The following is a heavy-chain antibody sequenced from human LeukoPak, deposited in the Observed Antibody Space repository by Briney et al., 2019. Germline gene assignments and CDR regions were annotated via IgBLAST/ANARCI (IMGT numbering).Heavy chain of an antibody. D-gene: IGHD2-21*02. CDR3: ARIGPPVDCGGDCSLWGYFHH. Sequence: GGSLRLSCAASGFTFSRYEMIWVRQAPAKGREGVSYISSSGSTKYYADSVKGRFTISRDNAKNSLYLPMNSLRAEDKGFYFLARIGPPVDCGGDCSLWGYFHHWGQGTLVTVSS. CDR1: GFTFSRYE. V-gene: IGHV3-48*03. J-gene: IGHJ1*01. CDR2: ISSSGSTK.